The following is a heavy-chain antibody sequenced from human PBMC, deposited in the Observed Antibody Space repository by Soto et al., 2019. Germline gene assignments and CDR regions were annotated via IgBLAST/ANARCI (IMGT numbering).Heavy chain of an antibody. Sequence: SETLSLTCTVSGGSMSGHYWTWLRQPPGKGLEWIGYISYSGSSYYNPSLKSRVTISADTSRNQFSLRLTSVIAADTAVYFCARADPDASVGFWGQGTLVTVSS. CDR2: ISYSGSS. CDR3: ARADPDASVGF. D-gene: IGHD3-16*01. CDR1: GGSMSGHY. V-gene: IGHV4-59*11. J-gene: IGHJ4*02.